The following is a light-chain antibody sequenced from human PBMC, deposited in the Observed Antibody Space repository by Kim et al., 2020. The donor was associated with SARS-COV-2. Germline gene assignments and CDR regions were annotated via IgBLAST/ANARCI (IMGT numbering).Light chain of an antibody. J-gene: IGLJ2*01. CDR2: DVT. CDR3: SSYSDTYNHVV. V-gene: IGLV2-8*01. CDR1: SSDFGSYNS. Sequence: QSALTQPPSASGSPGQSVAISCTGTSSDFGSYNSVSWYQHHPGKAPKLIIYDVTQRPSGVPDRFSGSKSGNTASLTVSGLQAEDEADYYCSSYSDTYNHVVFGGGTKLTVL.